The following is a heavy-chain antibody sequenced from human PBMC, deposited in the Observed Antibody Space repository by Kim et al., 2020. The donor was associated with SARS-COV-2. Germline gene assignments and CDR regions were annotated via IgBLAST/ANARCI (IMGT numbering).Heavy chain of an antibody. CDR2: ISAYTGHL. CDR1: GYSFREYY. Sequence: ASVKVSCKASGYSFREYYFSWVRQAPGQGLQWLGRISAYTGHLAYAPSLQGRITMTTDPPTNTAYMELRRLTSDDTAVYYCTRETRVVFEGMTVWGQGTTVTVS. CDR3: TRETRVVFEGMTV. D-gene: IGHD1-1*01. J-gene: IGHJ6*02. V-gene: IGHV1-18*01.